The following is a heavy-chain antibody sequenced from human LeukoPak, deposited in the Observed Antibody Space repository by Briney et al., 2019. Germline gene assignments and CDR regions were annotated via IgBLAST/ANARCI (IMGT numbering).Heavy chain of an antibody. CDR1: GFILKTYA. J-gene: IGHJ4*02. CDR2: ISSTGYVT. V-gene: IGHV3-23*02. CDR3: ARGGGDHHFDY. D-gene: IGHD2-21*02. Sequence: GGSLRLSCAASGFILKTYAMSWVRQAPGKGLEWVSSISSTGYVTYYGESVKGRFTISTDNSKSTIYLQMNRLRAEDTAVYYCARGGGDHHFDYWGQGTLVTVSS.